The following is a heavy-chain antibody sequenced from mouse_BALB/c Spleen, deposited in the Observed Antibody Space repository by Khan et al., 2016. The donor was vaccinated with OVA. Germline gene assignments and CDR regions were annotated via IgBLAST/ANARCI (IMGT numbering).Heavy chain of an antibody. D-gene: IGHD1-3*01. V-gene: IGHV1-54*01. CDR1: GYAFTNYL. CDR3: ARKNKADDCNYYTMDY. J-gene: IGHJ4*01. CDR2: INPGSGGT. Sequence: VQLQESGAELVRPGTSVKVSCKASGYAFTNYLIEWIKQRPGQGLEWIGVINPGSGGTNYNEKLKGKAPLTADNSSSTAYLQLRSLTSDDSAVYFCARKNKADDCNYYTMDYWGQGTSVTVSS.